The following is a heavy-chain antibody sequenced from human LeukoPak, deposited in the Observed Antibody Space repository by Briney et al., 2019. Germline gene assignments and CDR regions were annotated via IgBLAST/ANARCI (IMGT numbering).Heavy chain of an antibody. Sequence: SETLSLTCTVSGGSISSSSYYWGWIRQPPGKGLEWIGSIYYSGSTYYNPSLKSRVTMSVDTSKNQFSLKLSSVTAADTAVYYCARATGSIAAATSYYFDYWGQGTLVTVSS. CDR2: IYYSGST. J-gene: IGHJ4*02. CDR1: GGSISSSSYY. CDR3: ARATGSIAAATSYYFDY. V-gene: IGHV4-39*01. D-gene: IGHD6-13*01.